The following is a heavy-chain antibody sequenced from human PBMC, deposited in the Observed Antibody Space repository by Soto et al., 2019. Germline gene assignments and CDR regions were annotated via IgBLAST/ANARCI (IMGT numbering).Heavy chain of an antibody. Sequence: SETLSLTCTVSGGSISSGGYYWSWIRQHPGKGLEWIGYIYYSGSTYYNPSLKSRVTISVDTSKNQFSLKLSSVTAADTAVYYCAREGYSNYVDYWGQGTLVTVSS. CDR2: IYYSGST. J-gene: IGHJ4*02. CDR3: AREGYSNYVDY. CDR1: GGSISSGGYY. V-gene: IGHV4-31*03. D-gene: IGHD4-4*01.